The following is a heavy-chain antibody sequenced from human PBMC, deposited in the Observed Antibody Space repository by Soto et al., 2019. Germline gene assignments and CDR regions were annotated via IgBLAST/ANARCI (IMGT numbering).Heavy chain of an antibody. CDR1: AYTFTSYG. D-gene: IGHD3-9*01. J-gene: IGHJ6*02. CDR3: ARADWSYYYGMDV. Sequence: ASVKVSCKASAYTFTSYGISWVRQAPGQGLEWMGWISAYNGNTNYAQKIQGRVTMTTDTSTSTAYMELRSLRSDDTAVYYCARADWSYYYGMDVWGQGTPVTVSS. CDR2: ISAYNGNT. V-gene: IGHV1-18*01.